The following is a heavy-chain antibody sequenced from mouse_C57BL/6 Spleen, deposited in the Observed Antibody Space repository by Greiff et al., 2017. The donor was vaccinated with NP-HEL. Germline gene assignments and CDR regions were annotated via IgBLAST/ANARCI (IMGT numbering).Heavy chain of an antibody. Sequence: VQLQQPGAELVKPGASVKMSCKASGYTFTSYWITWVKQRPGQGLEWIGDIYPGSGSTNYNEKFKSKATLTVDTSSSTAYMQLSSLTSEDSAVYYCAREIYYYGSSYVGVDYWGQGTTLTVSS. J-gene: IGHJ2*01. V-gene: IGHV1-55*01. CDR3: AREIYYYGSSYVGVDY. D-gene: IGHD1-1*01. CDR2: IYPGSGST. CDR1: GYTFTSYW.